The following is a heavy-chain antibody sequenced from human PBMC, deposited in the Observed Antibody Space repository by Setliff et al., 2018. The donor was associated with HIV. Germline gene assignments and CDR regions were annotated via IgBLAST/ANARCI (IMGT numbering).Heavy chain of an antibody. CDR2: IYYSGST. CDR3: AQLGMVDDFDY. J-gene: IGHJ4*02. D-gene: IGHD1-1*01. V-gene: IGHV4-61*03. Sequence: SETLSLTCTVSGDSVSSRSYYWSWIRQLPGKGLEWIGYIYYSGSTNYNPSLKSRVTISVDTSKNHFSLKLRSVTAADTAVYYCAQLGMVDDFDYWGQGTLVTVSS. CDR1: GDSVSSRSYY.